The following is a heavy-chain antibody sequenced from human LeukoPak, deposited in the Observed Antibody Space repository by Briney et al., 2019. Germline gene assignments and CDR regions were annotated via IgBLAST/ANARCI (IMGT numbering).Heavy chain of an antibody. CDR2: IYHSGST. Sequence: SETLSLTCAVSGYSISSGYYWGWIRQPPGKGLEWIGSIYHSGSTYYNPSLKSRVTISVDTSKNQFSLKLSSVTAADTAVYYCARWDDYGDGPDYWGQGTLVTVSS. CDR1: GYSISSGYY. CDR3: ARWDDYGDGPDY. J-gene: IGHJ4*02. D-gene: IGHD4-17*01. V-gene: IGHV4-38-2*01.